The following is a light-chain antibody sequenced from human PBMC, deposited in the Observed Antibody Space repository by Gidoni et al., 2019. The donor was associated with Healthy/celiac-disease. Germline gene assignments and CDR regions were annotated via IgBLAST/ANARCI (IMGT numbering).Light chain of an antibody. CDR2: DAS. J-gene: IGKJ3*01. Sequence: EILLTQSPATPSLSPGERATLSCRASQTCSSYLAWYQQKPGKAPRLLIYDASNRATGIPARFSGSGSGTDFTLTISSLEPEDFAVYYCQQRSNWPPGVTFGPGTKVDIK. V-gene: IGKV3-11*01. CDR1: QTCSSY. CDR3: QQRSNWPPGVT.